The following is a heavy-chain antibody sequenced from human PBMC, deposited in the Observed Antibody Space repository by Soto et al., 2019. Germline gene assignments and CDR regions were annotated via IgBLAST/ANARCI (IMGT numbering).Heavy chain of an antibody. CDR3: AKEARAKDGSWLRDS. V-gene: IGHV3-23*01. J-gene: IGHJ5*02. Sequence: GGSMRLSCSASGFMFSDYAMTWARQAPGKELEWVSGLLRPGRSTYYADSVKGRFTISGDTSANTVYLQMDSLRAEDTAVYYCAKEARAKDGSWLRDSWGQGTGVTVSS. CDR1: GFMFSDYA. D-gene: IGHD3-16*01. CDR2: LLRPGRST.